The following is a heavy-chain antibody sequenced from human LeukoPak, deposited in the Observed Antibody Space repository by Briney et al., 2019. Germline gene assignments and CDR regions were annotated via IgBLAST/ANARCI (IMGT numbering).Heavy chain of an antibody. J-gene: IGHJ4*02. CDR1: GGSISSYY. CDR2: IYYIGST. Sequence: SETLSLTCTVSGGSISSYYWSWIRQPPGKGLEWIGYIYYIGSTNYNPSLKSRVTMLVDTSKNRFSLKLSSVTAADTAVYYCARATFSSGWRALDYWGQGTLVTVSS. D-gene: IGHD6-19*01. CDR3: ARATFSSGWRALDY. V-gene: IGHV4-59*01.